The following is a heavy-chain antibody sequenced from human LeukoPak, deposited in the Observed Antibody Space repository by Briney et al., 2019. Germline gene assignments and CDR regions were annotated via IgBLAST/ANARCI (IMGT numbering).Heavy chain of an antibody. CDR1: GGSISSGGYS. V-gene: IGHV4-30-4*08. CDR2: IYYSGST. D-gene: IGHD5-18*01. CDR3: ARDTGGTAMVNERAFDI. Sequence: SETLSLTCAVSGGSISSGGYSWSWIRQPPGKGLEWIGYIYYSGSTYYNPSLKSRVTISVGTSKNQFSLKLSSVTAADTAVYYCARDTGGTAMVNERAFDIWGQGTMVTVSS. J-gene: IGHJ3*02.